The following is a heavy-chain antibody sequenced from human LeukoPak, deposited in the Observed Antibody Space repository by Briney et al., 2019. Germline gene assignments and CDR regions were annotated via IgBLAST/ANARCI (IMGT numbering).Heavy chain of an antibody. CDR3: ARRVDTAMDTYYFDY. J-gene: IGHJ4*02. V-gene: IGHV4-34*01. CDR2: INHSGST. D-gene: IGHD5-18*01. Sequence: SETLSLTCAVYGGSFSGYYWSWSRQPPGRGLEWIGEINHSGSTNYNPSLKSRVTISVDTSKNQFPLKLSSMTAADTAVYYCARRVDTAMDTYYFDYWGQGTLVSVSS. CDR1: GGSFSGYY.